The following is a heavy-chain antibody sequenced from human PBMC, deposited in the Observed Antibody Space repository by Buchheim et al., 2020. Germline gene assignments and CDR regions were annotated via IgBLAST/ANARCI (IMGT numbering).Heavy chain of an antibody. D-gene: IGHD6-19*01. J-gene: IGHJ4*02. V-gene: IGHV3-21*01. CDR2: VGSGHHT. CDR1: GFSFCPFG. CDR3: ARDFSGWSRDY. Sequence: DVHLVESGGGLVMPGESLRLSCMTSGFSFCPFGMTWVRQAPGKGLEWVATVGSGHHTFYADLVEGRFTVSRDKRRSSVYLPLNSLRVEDTAVYFCARDFSGWSRDYWGQGTL.